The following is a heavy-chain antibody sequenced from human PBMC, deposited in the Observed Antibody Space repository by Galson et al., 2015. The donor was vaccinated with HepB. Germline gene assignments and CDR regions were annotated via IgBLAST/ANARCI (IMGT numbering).Heavy chain of an antibody. V-gene: IGHV3-23*01. J-gene: IGHJ4*02. D-gene: IGHD1-1*01. CDR1: GFTFSSYA. CDR2: IGVNAGST. CDR3: AKGTTNIDY. Sequence: SLRLSCAASGFTFSSYAMSWVRQAPGKGLAWVSAIGVNAGSTDYADSVKGRFTISRDDSKNMLYLQMNNLRAEDTAVYYCAKGTTNIDYWGQGTLVTVSS.